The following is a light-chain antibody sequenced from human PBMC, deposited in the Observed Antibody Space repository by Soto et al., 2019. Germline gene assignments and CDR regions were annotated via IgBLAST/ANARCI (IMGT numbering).Light chain of an antibody. V-gene: IGKV1-5*03. CDR1: QSISSW. CDR3: QQYNSYPWT. J-gene: IGKJ1*01. CDR2: KAS. Sequence: DFQMTQSPSTRSASLGDRFTITCLASQSISSWLAWYQQKPGKAPKLLIYKASSLESGVPSRFSGSGSGTEFTLTISSLQPDDFATYYCQQYNSYPWTFGQGTKVDTK.